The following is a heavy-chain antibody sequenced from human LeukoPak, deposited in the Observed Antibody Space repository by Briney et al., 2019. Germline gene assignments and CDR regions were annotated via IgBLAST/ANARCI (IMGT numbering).Heavy chain of an antibody. CDR2: IIPIFGTA. CDR3: ARGEAPGTVFGGMAV. D-gene: IGHD3-16*01. Sequence: ASVKVSCKASGGTFSSYAISWVRQAPGQGLEWMGGIIPIFGTANYAQKFQGRVTITADESTSTAYMELNSLRSEDTAVYYCARGEAPGTVFGGMAVWGQGTAVTVSS. CDR1: GGTFSSYA. J-gene: IGHJ6*02. V-gene: IGHV1-69*13.